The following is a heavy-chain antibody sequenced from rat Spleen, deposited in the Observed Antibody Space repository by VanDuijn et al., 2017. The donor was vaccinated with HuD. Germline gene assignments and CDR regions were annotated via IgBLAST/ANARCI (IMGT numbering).Heavy chain of an antibody. CDR3: AREAGIPFHYFDY. D-gene: IGHD1-4*01. V-gene: IGHV5-19*01. CDR1: GFTFSNYG. Sequence: EVQLVESDGGLVQPGRSLKLSCAASGFTFSNYGMHWIRQAPTKGLEWVASISPSGGSTYYRDSVKGRFTISRANAKGTLYLQMDSLRSEDTATYYCAREAGIPFHYFDYWGQGVMVTVSS. CDR2: ISPSGGST. J-gene: IGHJ2*01.